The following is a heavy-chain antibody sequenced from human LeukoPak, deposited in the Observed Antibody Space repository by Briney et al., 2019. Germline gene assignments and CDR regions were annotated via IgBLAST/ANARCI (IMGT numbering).Heavy chain of an antibody. CDR2: ISSNGGST. Sequence: GGSLRLSCSASGFTFSSYAMHWVRQAPGKGLEYFSAISSNGGSTYYADSVKGRFTISRDNSKNTLYLQMSSLRAEDTAVYSCVKEVTYYYGSGSYFDYWGQGTLVTVSS. D-gene: IGHD3-10*01. CDR1: GFTFSSYA. J-gene: IGHJ4*02. CDR3: VKEVTYYYGSGSYFDY. V-gene: IGHV3-64D*06.